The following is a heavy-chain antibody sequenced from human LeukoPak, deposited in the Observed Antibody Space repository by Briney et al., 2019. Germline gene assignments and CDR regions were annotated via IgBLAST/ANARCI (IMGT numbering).Heavy chain of an antibody. Sequence: KPSETLSLTCTVSGGSISSYYWSWIRQPPGKGLEWIGYIYYSGSTNYNPSLKSRVTISVDTSKNQFSLKLSSVTAADTAVYYCARVGIAAVFDYWGQRTLVTVSS. V-gene: IGHV4-59*01. D-gene: IGHD6-13*01. CDR2: IYYSGST. CDR1: GGSISSYY. J-gene: IGHJ4*02. CDR3: ARVGIAAVFDY.